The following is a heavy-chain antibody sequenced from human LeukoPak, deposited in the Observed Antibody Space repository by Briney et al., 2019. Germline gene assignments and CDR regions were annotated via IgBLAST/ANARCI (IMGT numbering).Heavy chain of an antibody. Sequence: PSETLSLTCTVSGGSISSGDFYWSWIRQPPGKGLEWIGYIYYSGSTYYNPSLKSRVTISVDTSKNQFSLKLSSVTAADTAVYYCARETTTVTRYFDYWGQGTLVTVSS. CDR1: GGSISSGDFY. J-gene: IGHJ4*02. CDR2: IYYSGST. CDR3: ARETTTVTRYFDY. D-gene: IGHD4-17*01. V-gene: IGHV4-30-4*01.